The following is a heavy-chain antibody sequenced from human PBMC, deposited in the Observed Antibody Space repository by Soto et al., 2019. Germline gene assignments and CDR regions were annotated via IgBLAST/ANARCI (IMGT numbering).Heavy chain of an antibody. V-gene: IGHV4-31*03. D-gene: IGHD2-2*01. Sequence: QVQLQESGPGLVKPSQTLSLTCTVSGGSISSGGYYWSWIRQHPGKGLEWIGYIYYSGSTYYNPSLKSRVTISVDTSKNQFSLKLSSVTAADTAVYYCVSFCSSTSCYWAGAFDIWGQGTMVTVSS. CDR1: GGSISSGGYY. CDR3: VSFCSSTSCYWAGAFDI. CDR2: IYYSGST. J-gene: IGHJ3*02.